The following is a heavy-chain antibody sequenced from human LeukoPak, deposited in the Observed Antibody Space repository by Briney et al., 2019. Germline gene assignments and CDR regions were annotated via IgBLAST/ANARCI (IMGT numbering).Heavy chain of an antibody. Sequence: ASVKVSCKASGYTFTSYAMHWVRQAPGQGLEWMGGIIPIFGTANYAQKFQGRVTITADESTSTAYMELSSLRSEDTAVYYCARGFGYSYGHPSYYYGMDVWGQGTTVTVSS. D-gene: IGHD5-18*01. CDR2: IIPIFGTA. V-gene: IGHV1-69*13. J-gene: IGHJ6*02. CDR1: GYTFTSYA. CDR3: ARGFGYSYGHPSYYYGMDV.